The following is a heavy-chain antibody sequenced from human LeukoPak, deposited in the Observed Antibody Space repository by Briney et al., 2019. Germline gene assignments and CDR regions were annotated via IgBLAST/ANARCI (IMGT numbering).Heavy chain of an antibody. J-gene: IGHJ5*02. CDR2: IKQDGSEK. CDR3: ASGRVTNHH. V-gene: IGHV3-7*01. D-gene: IGHD1-14*01. Sequence: PGGSLRLSCAASGFTFSSSWMSWVRQAPGKGLEWVDNIKQDGSEKYYVDSVRGRFTISRDNAKSSLFLQMNSLRAEDTAVYYCASGRVTNHHWGQGTLVTVSS. CDR1: GFTFSSSW.